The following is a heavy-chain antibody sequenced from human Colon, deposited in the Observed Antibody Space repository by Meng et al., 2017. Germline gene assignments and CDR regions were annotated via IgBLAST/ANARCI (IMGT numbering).Heavy chain of an antibody. J-gene: IGHJ4*01. D-gene: IGHD3-10*01. V-gene: IGHV4-4*02. CDR1: GASISSTNW. CDR2: FHHSGAI. CDR3: VRNDYYDFDY. Sequence: QVQLQESGPGLVKPSGTLSLTCAVPGASISSTNWWSWIRQPPGKGLEWIGEFHHSGAINYNPSLKSRVSITIDKPKNQFSLNLNSVTAADTAAYYCVRNDYYDFDYWGQGTLVTVSS.